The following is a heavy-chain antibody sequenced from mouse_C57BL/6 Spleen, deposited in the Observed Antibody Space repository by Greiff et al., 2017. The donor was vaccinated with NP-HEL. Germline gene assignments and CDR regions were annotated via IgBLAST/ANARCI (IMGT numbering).Heavy chain of an antibody. CDR2: IYPGDGDT. CDR1: GYAFSSYW. Sequence: QVQLKQSGAELVKPGASVKISCKASGYAFSSYWMNWVKQRPGKGLEWIGQIYPGDGDTNYNGKFKGKATLTADKSSSTAYMQLSSLTSEDSAVYFCARPYYSNYGHAMDYWGQGTSVTVSS. D-gene: IGHD2-5*01. J-gene: IGHJ4*01. CDR3: ARPYYSNYGHAMDY. V-gene: IGHV1-80*01.